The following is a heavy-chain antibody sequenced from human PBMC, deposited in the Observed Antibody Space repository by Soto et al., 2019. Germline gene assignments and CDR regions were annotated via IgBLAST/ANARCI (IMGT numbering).Heavy chain of an antibody. CDR3: AREGMVYSYGYGAFDI. D-gene: IGHD5-18*01. J-gene: IGHJ3*02. V-gene: IGHV3-48*02. CDR1: GFTFSSYS. CDR2: ISSSSSTI. Sequence: GGSLRLSCAASGFTFSSYSMNWVRQAPGKGLEWVSYISSSSSTIYYADSVKGRFTISRDNAKNSLYLQMYSLRDEDTAVYYCAREGMVYSYGYGAFDIWGQGTMVTVSS.